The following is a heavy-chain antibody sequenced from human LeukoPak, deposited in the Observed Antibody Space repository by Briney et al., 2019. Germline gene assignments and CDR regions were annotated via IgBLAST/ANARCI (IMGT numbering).Heavy chain of an antibody. D-gene: IGHD3-22*01. CDR3: ARVGPYYYDSSGYPRSFDFDC. J-gene: IGHJ4*02. CDR1: GVSFSGYY. V-gene: IGHV4-34*01. Sequence: SETLSLTCAVYGVSFSGYYWSWIRQPPGKGLEWIGEINHSGSTNYNPSLKSRVTISVDTSKNQFSLKLSSVTAADTAVHYCARVGPYYYDSSGYPRSFDFDCWGQGTLVTVSS. CDR2: INHSGST.